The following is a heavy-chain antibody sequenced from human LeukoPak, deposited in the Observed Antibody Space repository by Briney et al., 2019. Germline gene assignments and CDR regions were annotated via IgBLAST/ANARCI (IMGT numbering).Heavy chain of an antibody. CDR2: IYPGDPDS. J-gene: IGHJ4*02. CDR3: ARHPGSSGWSYDY. Sequence: GESLKISCKGSGXSFTNSWIGWVRQMPGKGVEWMGIIYPGDPDSRYSPSFQGQVTISADKSISTAYLHWSSPKASDTAMYYCARHPGSSGWSYDYWGQGTLVTVSS. D-gene: IGHD6-19*01. V-gene: IGHV5-51*01. CDR1: GXSFTNSW.